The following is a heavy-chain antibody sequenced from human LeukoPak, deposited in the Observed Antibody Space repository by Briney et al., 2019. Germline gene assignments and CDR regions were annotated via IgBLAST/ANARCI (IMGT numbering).Heavy chain of an antibody. D-gene: IGHD3-16*01. CDR2: ISGNGINT. V-gene: IGHV3-23*01. CDR3: ARGVSD. Sequence: GGSLRLSCATSGFTFNTYAMNWVRQAPGKGLEWVSIISGNGINTYYAESVEGRFTISRDDSKNTLYLQMNSLRADDTAIYYCARGVSDWGQGTLVTVAS. J-gene: IGHJ4*02. CDR1: GFTFNTYA.